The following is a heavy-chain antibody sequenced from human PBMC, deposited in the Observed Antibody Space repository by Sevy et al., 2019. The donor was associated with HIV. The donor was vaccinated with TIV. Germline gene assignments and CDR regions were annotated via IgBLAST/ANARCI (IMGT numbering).Heavy chain of an antibody. Sequence: GGSLRLSCAASGFTFSSYSMYWVRQAPGKGLEWVSYISSSSSTIYYADSVKGRFTISRDNAKNSLYLQMNSLRAEDTAVYYCARDGMVHGTARGYYYYGMDVWGQRTTVTVSS. J-gene: IGHJ6*02. CDR3: ARDGMVHGTARGYYYYGMDV. V-gene: IGHV3-48*01. CDR1: GFTFSSYS. D-gene: IGHD3-10*01. CDR2: ISSSSSTI.